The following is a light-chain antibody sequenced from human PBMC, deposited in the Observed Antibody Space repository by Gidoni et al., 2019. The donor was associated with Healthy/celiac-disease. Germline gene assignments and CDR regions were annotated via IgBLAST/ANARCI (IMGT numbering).Light chain of an antibody. CDR2: GAS. CDR3: QQYGSSPRG. Sequence: IVLTQSPGTLSLSPGERATLSCRASQSVSSSYLAWYQQKPGQAPRLLIYGASSRATGIPDRFSGSGSGTAFTLTIIRLEPEDFAVYYCQQYGSSPRGFGQGTKLEIK. V-gene: IGKV3-20*01. J-gene: IGKJ2*01. CDR1: QSVSSSY.